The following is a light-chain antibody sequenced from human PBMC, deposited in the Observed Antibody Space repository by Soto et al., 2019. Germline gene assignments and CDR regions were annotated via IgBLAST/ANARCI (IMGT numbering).Light chain of an antibody. Sequence: QSALTQPPSASGSPGQSITVSCTGTSSDIGGHNYVSWYQQHPGKVPKLIIYEVSNRPSGVSNRFSGSKSGNTASLTVSGLQAEDEADYYCSSYTTTSTVVFGGGTKLTVL. V-gene: IGLV2-14*01. CDR3: SSYTTTSTVV. CDR2: EVS. J-gene: IGLJ3*02. CDR1: SSDIGGHNY.